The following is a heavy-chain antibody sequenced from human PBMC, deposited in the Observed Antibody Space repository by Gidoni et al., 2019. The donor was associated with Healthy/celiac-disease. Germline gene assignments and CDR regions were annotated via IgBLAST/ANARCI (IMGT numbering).Heavy chain of an antibody. V-gene: IGHV4-31*03. CDR1: GGSIRSGGYY. D-gene: IGHD2-15*01. Sequence: QVQLQESGPGLVKPSQTLSLTCTFSGGSIRSGGYYWSWIRQHPGKGMEWIGYIYYSGSTYYNPSLKSRVTISVDTSKNQFSLKLSSVTAADTAVYYCARDCWCGGSCYSSYYYGMDVWGQGTTVTVSS. J-gene: IGHJ6*02. CDR3: ARDCWCGGSCYSSYYYGMDV. CDR2: IYYSGST.